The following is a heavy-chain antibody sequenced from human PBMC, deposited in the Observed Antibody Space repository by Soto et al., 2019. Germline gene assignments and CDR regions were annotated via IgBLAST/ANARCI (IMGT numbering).Heavy chain of an antibody. Sequence: SETLSLTCTVSGGSIRSGGYYWSWVRQSPRRGLEWIGNSYYSGSTYYNPSLKSRLTISVDTSKNQFSLNLSSVTAADTAVYYCARDRLMATAGTARHYFGLDVWGQGTTVTVSS. CDR1: GGSIRSGGYY. CDR3: ARDRLMATAGTARHYFGLDV. V-gene: IGHV4-31*03. CDR2: SYYSGST. D-gene: IGHD5-18*01. J-gene: IGHJ6*02.